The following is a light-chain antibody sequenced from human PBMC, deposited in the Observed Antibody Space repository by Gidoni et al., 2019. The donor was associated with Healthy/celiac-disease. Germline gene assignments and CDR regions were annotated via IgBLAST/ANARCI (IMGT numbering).Light chain of an antibody. Sequence: DILLTQSPGTLSLSPGERATLSCRASQIVSSSYLAWYQQKPGQAPRLLIYGASSRATGIPDRFSGSGSGTDFTLTISRLEPEDFAVYYCQQYGSSPMYTFGQGTKLEIK. CDR1: QIVSSSY. V-gene: IGKV3-20*01. CDR3: QQYGSSPMYT. CDR2: GAS. J-gene: IGKJ2*01.